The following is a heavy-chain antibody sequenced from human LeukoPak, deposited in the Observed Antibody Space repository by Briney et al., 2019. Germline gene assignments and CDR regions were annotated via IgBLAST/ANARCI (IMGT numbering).Heavy chain of an antibody. CDR3: ARATHSSGWYGVFDY. V-gene: IGHV4-59*01. Sequence: PSETLSLTCTVSGGSISGYYWSWIRQPPGKGLEWIGYIYYSGSTNYNPSLKSRVTISVDTSKNQFSLKLSSVTAADTAVYYCARATHSSGWYGVFDYWGQGTLVTVSS. CDR1: GGSISGYY. CDR2: IYYSGST. D-gene: IGHD6-19*01. J-gene: IGHJ4*02.